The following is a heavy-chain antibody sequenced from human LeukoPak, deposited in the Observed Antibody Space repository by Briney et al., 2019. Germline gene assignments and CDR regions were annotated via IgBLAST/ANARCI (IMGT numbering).Heavy chain of an antibody. V-gene: IGHV5-51*01. CDR3: ARLRYSSAWYIKIFAY. CDR2: IYPGDSDT. D-gene: IGHD6-19*01. Sequence: GESLQISCKASGYRFSVYWIGWVRQMPGKGLEWMGIIYPGDSDTRYSPSFQGQVTISADKSISTAYLQWSSLKASDTAMYYCARLRYSSAWYIKIFAYWGQGTLVTASS. CDR1: GYRFSVYW. J-gene: IGHJ4*02.